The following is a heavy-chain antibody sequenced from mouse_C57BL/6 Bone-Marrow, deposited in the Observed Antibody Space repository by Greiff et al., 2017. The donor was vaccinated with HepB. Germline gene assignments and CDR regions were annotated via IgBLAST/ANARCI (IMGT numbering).Heavy chain of an antibody. CDR2: ISYDGSN. D-gene: IGHD1-1*01. J-gene: IGHJ1*03. CDR3: ARDPIYYYGSRAWYFDV. Sequence: EVQLQESGPGLVKPSQSLSLTCSVTGYSITSGYYWNWIRQFPGNKLEWMGYISYDGSNNYNPSLKNRISITRDTSKNQFFLKLNSVTTEDTATYYCARDPIYYYGSRAWYFDVWGTGTTVTVSS. CDR1: GYSITSGYY. V-gene: IGHV3-6*01.